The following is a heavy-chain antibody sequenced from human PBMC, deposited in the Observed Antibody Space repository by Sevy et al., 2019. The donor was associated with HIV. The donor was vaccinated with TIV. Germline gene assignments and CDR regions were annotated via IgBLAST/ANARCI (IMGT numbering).Heavy chain of an antibody. D-gene: IGHD3-10*01. CDR1: GFTFDDYA. Sequence: GGSLRLSCAASGFTFDDYAMHWVRQAPGKGLEWVSLISWDGGSTYYADSVKGRFTISRDNSKNSLYLQMNSLRAEDTALYYCAKDIRVRGDYYYGMDVWGQGTTVTVSS. J-gene: IGHJ6*02. V-gene: IGHV3-43D*04. CDR3: AKDIRVRGDYYYGMDV. CDR2: ISWDGGST.